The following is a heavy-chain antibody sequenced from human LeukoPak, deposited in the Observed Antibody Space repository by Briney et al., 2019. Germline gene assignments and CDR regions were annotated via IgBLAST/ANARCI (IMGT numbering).Heavy chain of an antibody. D-gene: IGHD3-3*01. Sequence: KPSETLSLTCTVSGGSINSINYYWGWIRQPPGKGLEWIGSIYYTGTTYYNPSLKSRVTISVDTSKNQFSLKLSSVTAADTAVYYCARQHWGFWSGYLIDYWGQGTLVTVSS. CDR3: ARQHWGFWSGYLIDY. V-gene: IGHV4-39*07. CDR2: IYYTGTT. J-gene: IGHJ4*02. CDR1: GGSINSINYY.